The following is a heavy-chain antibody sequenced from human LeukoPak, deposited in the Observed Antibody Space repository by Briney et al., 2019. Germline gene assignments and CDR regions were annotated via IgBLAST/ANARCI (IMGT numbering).Heavy chain of an antibody. CDR1: GGSISSYY. CDR3: ARGDDYCSGGSCRHFDY. V-gene: IGHV4-59*01. J-gene: IGHJ4*02. Sequence: SETLSLTCTVSGGSISSYYWSWIRQPPGKGLEWIGYIYYSGSTNYNPSLKSRVTISADTSKNQFSLKLSSVTAADTAVYYCARGDDYCSGGSCRHFDYWGQGTLVTVSS. CDR2: IYYSGST. D-gene: IGHD2-15*01.